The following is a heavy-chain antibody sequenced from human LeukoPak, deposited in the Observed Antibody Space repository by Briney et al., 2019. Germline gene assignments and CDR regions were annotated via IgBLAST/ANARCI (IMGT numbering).Heavy chain of an antibody. CDR2: IYPGDSNI. D-gene: IGHD3-3*01. V-gene: IGHV5-51*01. CDR1: GYSFTSYW. J-gene: IGHJ4*02. CDR3: ARDLYRSDCFDY. Sequence: KNGESLKISCKGSGYSFTSYWIGWVRQMPGKGLEWMGIIYPGDSNIRYSPSFQGQVTISADKSVSTAYLQWSSLKASDTAVYYCARDLYRSDCFDYWGQGTLVTVSS.